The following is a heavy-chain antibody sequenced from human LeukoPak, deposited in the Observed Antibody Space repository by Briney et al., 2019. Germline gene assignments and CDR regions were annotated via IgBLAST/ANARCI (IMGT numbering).Heavy chain of an antibody. V-gene: IGHV4-34*01. Sequence: SETLSLTCAVYGGSFSGYYWGWIRQPPGKGLEWIGEINHSGSTNYNPSLKSRVTISVDTSKNQFSLKLSSVTAADTAVYYCARGSTSHCIDYWGQGTLVTVSS. CDR1: GGSFSGYY. D-gene: IGHD2-2*01. CDR3: ARGSTSHCIDY. CDR2: INHSGST. J-gene: IGHJ4*02.